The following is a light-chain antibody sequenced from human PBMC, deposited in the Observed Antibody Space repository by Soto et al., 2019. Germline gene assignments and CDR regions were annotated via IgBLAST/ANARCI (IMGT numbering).Light chain of an antibody. J-gene: IGLJ1*01. V-gene: IGLV2-14*01. CDR3: SSLTTSFNYV. Sequence: QSVLPHPASVCWSPGESVSISCTGTSSDVGAYNYISWYQQHPGKAPKLLLSEVSNRPSGVSDRFSGSKSGNTASLTISGLQAEEEADYYCSSLTTSFNYVFGTGTKVTVL. CDR2: EVS. CDR1: SSDVGAYNY.